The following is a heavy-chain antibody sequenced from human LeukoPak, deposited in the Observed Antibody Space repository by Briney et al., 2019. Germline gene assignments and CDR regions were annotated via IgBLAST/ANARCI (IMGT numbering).Heavy chain of an antibody. Sequence: GGSLRLSCAASGFTFSDYYMSWIRQAPGKGLEWVSYISSSGSTIYYADSVRGRFTISRHKAKNSLYLQMNSLRAEDTAVYYCARDRYYDSSGYCGYWGQGTLVTVSS. V-gene: IGHV3-11*04. CDR2: ISSSGSTI. CDR3: ARDRYYDSSGYCGY. CDR1: GFTFSDYY. J-gene: IGHJ4*02. D-gene: IGHD3-22*01.